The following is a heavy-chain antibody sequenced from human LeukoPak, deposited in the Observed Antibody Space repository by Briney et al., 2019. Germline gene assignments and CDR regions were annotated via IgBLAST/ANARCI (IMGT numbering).Heavy chain of an antibody. V-gene: IGHV4-59*01. J-gene: IGHJ4*02. Sequence: SETLSLTCSVSGDSISSYYWSWIRQPPGKGLEWIGSIYYSGTTNYNPSLKSRVTISVDTSKNRFSLKLSSVTAADTAVYYCARVRQYCTNGVCFYTRFDYWGQGTLVTVSS. CDR1: GDSISSYY. CDR2: IYYSGTT. CDR3: ARVRQYCTNGVCFYTRFDY. D-gene: IGHD2-8*01.